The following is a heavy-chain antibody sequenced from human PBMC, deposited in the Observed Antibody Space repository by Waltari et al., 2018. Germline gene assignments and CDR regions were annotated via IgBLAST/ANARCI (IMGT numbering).Heavy chain of an antibody. J-gene: IGHJ4*02. CDR2: IYYSGST. D-gene: IGHD6-19*01. CDR1: GGSISSYY. CDR3: AREPPAVAGGFDY. Sequence: QVQLQESGPGLVKPSETLSLTCTVSGGSISSYYWSWIRQPPGKGLEWIGYIYYSGSTNYNPSLKSRVTISVDTSKNQFSLKLSSVTAADTAVYYCAREPPAVAGGFDYWGQGTLVTVSS. V-gene: IGHV4-59*01.